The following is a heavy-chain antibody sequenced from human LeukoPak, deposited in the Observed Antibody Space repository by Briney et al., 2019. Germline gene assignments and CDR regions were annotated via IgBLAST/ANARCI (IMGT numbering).Heavy chain of an antibody. V-gene: IGHV3-53*01. J-gene: IGHJ4*02. CDR3: ARVEEGHFDY. CDR1: GFTVSSNY. CDR2: IYSGGST. Sequence: PGGSLRLSCAASGFTVSSNYMSWVRQAPGKGLEGVSAIYSGGSTYYADSVKGRFTISRDNSKNTLYLQMNSLRAEDTAVYYCARVEEGHFDYWGQGTLVTVSS.